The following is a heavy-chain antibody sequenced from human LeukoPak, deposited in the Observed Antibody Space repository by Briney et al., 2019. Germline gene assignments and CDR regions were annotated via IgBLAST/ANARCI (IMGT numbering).Heavy chain of an antibody. CDR3: ARGTHPQKTGDGDY. CDR2: IIPILGIA. V-gene: IGHV1-69*04. D-gene: IGHD7-27*01. CDR1: GGTFSSYA. Sequence: GASVKVSCKASGGTFSSYAISWVRQAPGQGLEWMGRIIPILGIANYAQKFQGRVTITADKSTSTAYMELSSLRSEDTAVYYCARGTHPQKTGDGDYWGQGTLVTVSS. J-gene: IGHJ4*02.